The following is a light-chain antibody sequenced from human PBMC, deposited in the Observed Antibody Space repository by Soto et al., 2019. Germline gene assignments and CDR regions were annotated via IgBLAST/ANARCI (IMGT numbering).Light chain of an antibody. CDR3: QHYGRSPPPWT. CDR1: QSVSSNY. V-gene: IGKV3-20*01. CDR2: GAS. J-gene: IGKJ1*01. Sequence: EIVLTQSPGTLSLSAGERATLSCRASQSVSSNYLAWYQQKPGQPPRLLISGASSRATGIPDRFIGSGSGTEFTLTISSLEPEDFAVYYCQHYGRSPPPWTFGQGAKDEIK.